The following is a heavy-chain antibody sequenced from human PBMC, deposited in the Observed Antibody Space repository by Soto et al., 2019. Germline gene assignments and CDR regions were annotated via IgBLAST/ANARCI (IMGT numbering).Heavy chain of an antibody. V-gene: IGHV3-30-3*01. D-gene: IGHD1-26*01. CDR3: ARGGRGVLLGMDV. CDR1: GFTFSSNS. Sequence: AGSLRLSGPASGFTFSSNSMHWVRQATGKGLEWVDVISYDGSNENYADSVKGRFTISRENSKNTLYVEMNSLRAEDTAVYYCARGGRGVLLGMDVWGQGATVTVSS. J-gene: IGHJ6*02. CDR2: ISYDGSNE.